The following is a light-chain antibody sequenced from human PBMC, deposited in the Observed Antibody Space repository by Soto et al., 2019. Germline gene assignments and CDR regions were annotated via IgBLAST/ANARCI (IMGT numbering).Light chain of an antibody. CDR3: QQYNNWPPKIT. CDR2: GAS. CDR1: QSVSSY. J-gene: IGKJ5*01. Sequence: EFVLTQSPATLSLSPWEGATLSCRASQSVSSYLAWYQQKPGQAPRLLIYGASTRATGIPARFSGSGSGTEFTLTISSLQSEDFAVYYCQQYNNWPPKITFGQGTRLEN. V-gene: IGKV3-15*01.